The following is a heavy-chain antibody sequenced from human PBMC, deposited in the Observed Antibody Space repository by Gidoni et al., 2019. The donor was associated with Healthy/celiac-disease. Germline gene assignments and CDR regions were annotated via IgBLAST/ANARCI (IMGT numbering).Heavy chain of an antibody. D-gene: IGHD5-12*01. CDR1: GVTFSSYA. J-gene: IGHJ4*02. CDR3: ARDPDVEMATIGYFDY. Sequence: QVQLVESGGGVVQPGRSLRLSCAASGVTFSSYAMHWVRQAPGKGLEWVAVISYDGSNKYYADSVKGRFTISRDNSKNTLYLQMNSLRAEDTAVYYCARDPDVEMATIGYFDYWGQGTLVTVSS. CDR2: ISYDGSNK. V-gene: IGHV3-30*04.